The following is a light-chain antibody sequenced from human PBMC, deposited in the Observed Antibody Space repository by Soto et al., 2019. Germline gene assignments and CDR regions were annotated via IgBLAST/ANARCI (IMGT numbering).Light chain of an antibody. CDR3: QQRSNWPPIT. CDR2: GAS. Sequence: EIVLTQSPGTLSLSPGERATLSCRASQSVSSSYLAWYQQKPGQAPRLLIYGASSRATGIPARFSGSGSGTDFTLTISSLEPEDFAVYYCQQRSNWPPITFGQGTRPEIK. J-gene: IGKJ5*01. CDR1: QSVSSSY. V-gene: IGKV3D-20*02.